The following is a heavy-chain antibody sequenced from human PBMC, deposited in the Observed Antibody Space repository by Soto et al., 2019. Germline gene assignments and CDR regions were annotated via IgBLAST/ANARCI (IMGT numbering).Heavy chain of an antibody. CDR2: IYYSGST. D-gene: IGHD1-26*01. CDR1: GGSISSSSYY. V-gene: IGHV4-39*02. J-gene: IGHJ4*02. CDR3: VRDLPTVLELFDY. Sequence: PSETLSLTCTVSGGSISSSSYYWGWIRQPPGKGLEWIGSIYYSGSTYYNPSLKSRVTISVDTSKNQFSLKLSSVTAEDTAVYYCVRDLPTVLELFDYWGQGTLVTVSS.